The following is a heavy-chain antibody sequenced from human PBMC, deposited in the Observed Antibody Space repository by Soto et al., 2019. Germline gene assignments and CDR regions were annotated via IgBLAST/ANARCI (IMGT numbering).Heavy chain of an antibody. CDR3: ARGRGIQLLTDRCWFDP. CDR2: IIPILGIA. CDR1: GCTFSSYT. Sequence: SVKVSCTASGCTFSSYTISWVRQAPGQGLEWMGRIIPILGIANYAQKFQGRVTITADKSTSTAYMELSSLRSEDTAVYYCARGRGIQLLTDRCWFDPWGQGTLVTVSS. V-gene: IGHV1-69*02. D-gene: IGHD2-2*01. J-gene: IGHJ5*02.